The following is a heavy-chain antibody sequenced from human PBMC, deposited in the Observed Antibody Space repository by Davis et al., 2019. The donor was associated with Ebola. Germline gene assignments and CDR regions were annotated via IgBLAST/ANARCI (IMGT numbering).Heavy chain of an antibody. D-gene: IGHD2-21*01. J-gene: IGHJ4*02. CDR1: GYTFTNFW. Sequence: GESLKISCQGSGYTFTNFWIGWVRQMPGKGLEWIGIIYPGDSDTRYSPSFQGQVTISADKSISTAYLQWSSLKASDTAMYYCARGGVAYSDLDYWGQGTLVAVSS. CDR3: ARGGVAYSDLDY. CDR2: IYPGDSDT. V-gene: IGHV5-51*01.